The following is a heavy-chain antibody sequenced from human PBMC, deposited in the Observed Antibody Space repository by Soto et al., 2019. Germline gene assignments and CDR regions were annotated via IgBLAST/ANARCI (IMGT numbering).Heavy chain of an antibody. Sequence: GGSLRLSCAASGFTFSSYAMSWVRQAPGKGLEWVSAISGSGGSTYYADSVKGRFTISRDNSKNTLYLQMNSLRAEDTAVYYCAKAIFGVVIISLFDYWGQGTLVTVSS. J-gene: IGHJ4*02. CDR2: ISGSGGST. D-gene: IGHD3-3*01. CDR1: GFTFSSYA. CDR3: AKAIFGVVIISLFDY. V-gene: IGHV3-23*01.